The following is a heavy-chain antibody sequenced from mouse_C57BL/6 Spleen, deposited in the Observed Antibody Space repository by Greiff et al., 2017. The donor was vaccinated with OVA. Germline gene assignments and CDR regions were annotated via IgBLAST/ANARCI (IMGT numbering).Heavy chain of an antibody. D-gene: IGHD1-1*01. CDR1: GYAFSSSW. CDR3: ARAFITTVFDV. Sequence: QVQLQQSGPELVKPGASVKISCKASGYAFSSSWMNWVKQRPGKGLEWIGRIYPGDGDTNYNGKFKGKATLTADKSSSTAYMQLSSLTSEDSAVYFCARAFITTVFDVWGTGTTVTVSS. J-gene: IGHJ1*03. CDR2: IYPGDGDT. V-gene: IGHV1-82*01.